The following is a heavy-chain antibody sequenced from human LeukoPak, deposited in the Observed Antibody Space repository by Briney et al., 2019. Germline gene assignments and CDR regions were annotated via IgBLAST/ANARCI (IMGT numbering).Heavy chain of an antibody. CDR3: ARDVKSSGYNYYGMDV. Sequence: PSQTLTLSCAVSGFTFNSDVFYWAWHRQHAGRGLEWLGYIYYSGSTYYNPSLKSRIIISVDTSKNQFSLKVSSVTAADTAVYYCARDVKSSGYNYYGMDVWGQGTTVTVSS. J-gene: IGHJ6*02. CDR1: GFTFNSDVFY. V-gene: IGHV4-31*02. D-gene: IGHD6-19*01. CDR2: IYYSGST.